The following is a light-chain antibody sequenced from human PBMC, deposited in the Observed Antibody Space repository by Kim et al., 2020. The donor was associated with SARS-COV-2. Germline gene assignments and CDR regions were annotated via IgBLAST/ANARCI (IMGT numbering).Light chain of an antibody. Sequence: GKTRTITCSRSRGSSARKYEELHQQQQGSETTTTIYEYSKKPAGGGDRFCGSIDSSDNAASLAISGLKAEEEADYYWQSYDSRNGVFGGGTQLTVL. V-gene: IGLV6-57*03. CDR1: RGSSARKY. J-gene: IGLJ3*02. CDR2: EYS. CDR3: QSYDSRNGV.